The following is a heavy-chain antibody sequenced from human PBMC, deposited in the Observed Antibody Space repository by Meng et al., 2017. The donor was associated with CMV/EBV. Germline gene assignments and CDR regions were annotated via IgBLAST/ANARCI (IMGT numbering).Heavy chain of an antibody. CDR3: ARGPRWYSSSSPNWFDP. D-gene: IGHD6-6*01. J-gene: IGHJ5*02. CDR1: CGSFSGDY. V-gene: IGHV4-34*01. Sequence: QGDLPHGGEGLLTPSETLSPACAVYCGSFSGDYWSWIRQPPGKGLEWIGEINHSGSTNYNPSLKSRVTISVDTSKNQFSLKLSSVTAADTAVYYCARGPRWYSSSSPNWFDPWGQGTLVTVSS. CDR2: INHSGST.